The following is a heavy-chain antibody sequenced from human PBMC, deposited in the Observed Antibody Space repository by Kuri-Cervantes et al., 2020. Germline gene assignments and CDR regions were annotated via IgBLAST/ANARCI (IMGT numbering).Heavy chain of an antibody. CDR3: ARQTPYSSSWYYYYYYGMDV. Sequence: SETLSLTCPVSGGSIRSYYWSWIRQPPGKGLEWIGYIYYSGSTNYNPSLKSRVTISVDTSKNQFSLKLSSVTAADTAVYYCARQTPYSSSWYYYYYYGMDVWGQGTTVTVSS. D-gene: IGHD6-13*01. CDR2: IYYSGST. V-gene: IGHV4-59*01. CDR1: GGSIRSYY. J-gene: IGHJ6*02.